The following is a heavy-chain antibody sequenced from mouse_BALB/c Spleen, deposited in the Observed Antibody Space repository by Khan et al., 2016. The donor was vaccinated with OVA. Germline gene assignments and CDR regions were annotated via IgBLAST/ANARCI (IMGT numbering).Heavy chain of an antibody. V-gene: IGHV1-85*01. Sequence: VQLQESGAELVKPGASVKLSCKASGYTFTSYDMNWVRQRPEQGLEWIGWIFPGDGGTKYNEKFKGKATLTTDKFSSTVYMQLSRVTAEDSAVYFCERGGYGGFAYWGQGTQVTVSA. D-gene: IGHD2-14*01. J-gene: IGHJ3*01. CDR3: ERGGYGGFAY. CDR2: IFPGDGGT. CDR1: GYTFTSYD.